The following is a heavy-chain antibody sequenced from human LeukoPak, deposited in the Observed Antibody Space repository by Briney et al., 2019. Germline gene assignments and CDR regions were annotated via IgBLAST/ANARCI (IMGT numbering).Heavy chain of an antibody. Sequence: GRSPRLSCAASGFTLSSYAIHWVRQAPGKGLEWVAVISYDGSNKYYADSVKGRFTISRDNSKNTLYLQMNSLRAEDTAVYYCAKGYCSSTNCKESFFDYWGQGTLVTVSS. CDR2: ISYDGSNK. CDR1: GFTLSSYA. D-gene: IGHD2-2*01. J-gene: IGHJ4*02. V-gene: IGHV3-30*04. CDR3: AKGYCSSTNCKESFFDY.